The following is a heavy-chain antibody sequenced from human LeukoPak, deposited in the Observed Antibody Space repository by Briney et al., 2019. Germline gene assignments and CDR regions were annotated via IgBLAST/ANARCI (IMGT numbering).Heavy chain of an antibody. Sequence: PGGSLRLSCAASGFTFSSHAMSWVRQAPGKGLEWVSAMSISGDRILYADSVKGRFTISRDNSKNTLYLQMNSLRAEDTAVYYCARLDFWSGYTFDYWGQGTLVTVSS. CDR3: ARLDFWSGYTFDY. J-gene: IGHJ4*02. V-gene: IGHV3-23*01. CDR2: MSISGDRI. D-gene: IGHD3-3*01. CDR1: GFTFSSHA.